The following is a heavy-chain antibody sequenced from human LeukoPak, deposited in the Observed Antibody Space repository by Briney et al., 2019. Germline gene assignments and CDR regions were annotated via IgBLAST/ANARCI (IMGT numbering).Heavy chain of an antibody. CDR3: ARGVTGGWYGDFQH. V-gene: IGHV4-59*01. J-gene: IGHJ1*01. CDR1: GGSINTYF. D-gene: IGHD6-19*01. Sequence: SETLSFTCTVSGGSINTYFWSWIRQPPGKGLEWIGYIYYSGSTNYNPSLKGRVTISVDTSKNQFSLKLSSVTAADTAVYYCARGVTGGWYGDFQHWGQGTLVTVSS. CDR2: IYYSGST.